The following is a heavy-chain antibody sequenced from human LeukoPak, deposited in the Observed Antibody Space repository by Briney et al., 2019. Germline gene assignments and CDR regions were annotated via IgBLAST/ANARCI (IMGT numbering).Heavy chain of an antibody. CDR3: ARGSTKRAFDI. D-gene: IGHD5/OR15-5a*01. Sequence: ASVKVSCKASGYTFTSYAMHWVRQAPGQRLEWTRWINAGNGNTKYSQKFQGRVTITRDTSASTAYMELSSLRSEDTAVYYCARGSTKRAFDIWGQGTMVTVSS. CDR1: GYTFTSYA. J-gene: IGHJ3*02. V-gene: IGHV1-3*01. CDR2: INAGNGNT.